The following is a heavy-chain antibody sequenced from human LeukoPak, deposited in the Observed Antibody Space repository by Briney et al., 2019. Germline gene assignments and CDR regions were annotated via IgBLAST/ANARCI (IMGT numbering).Heavy chain of an antibody. CDR3: AREDRVGATTGSDH. CDR2: IYYNGAT. D-gene: IGHD1-26*01. CDR1: GGSISSSSYY. Sequence: SETLSLTCTVSGGSISSSSYYWGWIRQPPGKALQWILTIYYNGATQYNPSLKSRVTISVDTSKNQFSLKLTSVAAADTSVYYCAREDRVGATTGSDHWGQGTLVTVSS. J-gene: IGHJ4*02. V-gene: IGHV4-39*01.